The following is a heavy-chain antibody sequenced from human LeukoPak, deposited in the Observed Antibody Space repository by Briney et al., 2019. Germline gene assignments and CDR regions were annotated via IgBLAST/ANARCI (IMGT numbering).Heavy chain of an antibody. D-gene: IGHD1-14*01. CDR1: GFTFSSYW. CDR2: INPGGSGI. J-gene: IGHJ4*02. Sequence: PGRSLRLSCAASGFTFSSYWMHWVRQVPGKGLVWVARINPGGSGITYADSVKGRFTISRDNAKNTLYLQMDSLRAEDTGVYYCARSNQADDYWGQGTLVTVSS. V-gene: IGHV3-74*01. CDR3: ARSNQADDY.